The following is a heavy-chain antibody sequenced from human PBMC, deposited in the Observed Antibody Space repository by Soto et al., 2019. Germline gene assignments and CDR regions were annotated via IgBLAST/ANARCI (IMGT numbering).Heavy chain of an antibody. J-gene: IGHJ6*02. CDR3: ARDRRGDYDFWSGYLSNYYYYGMDV. CDR2: IIPIFGTA. D-gene: IGHD3-3*01. CDR1: GGTFSSYA. Sequence: SVKVSCKASGGTFSSYAISWVRQAPGQGLEWMGGIIPIFGTANYAQKFQGRVTITADESTSTAYMELSSLRSEDTAVYYCARDRRGDYDFWSGYLSNYYYYGMDVWGQGTTVTV. V-gene: IGHV1-69*13.